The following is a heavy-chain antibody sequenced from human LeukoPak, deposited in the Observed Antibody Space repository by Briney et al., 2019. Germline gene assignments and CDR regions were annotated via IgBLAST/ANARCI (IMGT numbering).Heavy chain of an antibody. CDR2: INAGNGNT. Sequence: ASVKVSCKASGYTFTSYAMHWVRQAPGQRLEWMGWINAGNGNTKYSQKFQGRVTITRDTSASTAYMELSSLRSEDTAVYYCASSGYCSGGSCYPNYFDYWGQGTLDTVSS. D-gene: IGHD2-15*01. CDR3: ASSGYCSGGSCYPNYFDY. V-gene: IGHV1-3*01. CDR1: GYTFTSYA. J-gene: IGHJ4*02.